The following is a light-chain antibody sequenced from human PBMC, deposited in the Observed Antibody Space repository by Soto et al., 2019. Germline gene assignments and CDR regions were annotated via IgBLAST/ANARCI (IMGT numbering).Light chain of an antibody. CDR3: SAWDDSLYLV. J-gene: IGLJ3*02. CDR1: NSNIGSHT. CDR2: SND. V-gene: IGLV1-44*01. Sequence: QAVVTQPPSASGTPGQTITISCSGSNSNIGSHTVNWYQHLPGTAPKLLIYSNDQRPSGVPDRFSGSKSGTSASLAIYGLQSEDEADYYCSAWDDSLYLVFGEGTKLTVL.